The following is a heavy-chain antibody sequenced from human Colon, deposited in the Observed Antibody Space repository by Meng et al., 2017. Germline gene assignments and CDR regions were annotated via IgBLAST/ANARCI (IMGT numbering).Heavy chain of an antibody. J-gene: IGHJ5*02. Sequence: QPQLQESGPGLVKPSEALSLTCSVSGGSISTSGYYWGWIRQPPGKGLEWIGSIGHSGITYYTPSLKSRVTISVDTSKNQFSLKLSSVTAADTALYYCASGKNWFDPWGRGTLVTVSS. CDR2: IGHSGIT. CDR3: ASGKNWFDP. D-gene: IGHD1-14*01. V-gene: IGHV4-39*07. CDR1: GGSISTSGYY.